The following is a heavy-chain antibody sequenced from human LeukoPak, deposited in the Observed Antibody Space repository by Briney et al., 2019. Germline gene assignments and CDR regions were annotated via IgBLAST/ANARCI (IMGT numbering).Heavy chain of an antibody. V-gene: IGHV3-7*01. D-gene: IGHD1-14*01. CDR1: GFRFSSYW. CDR2: IKQNGSEK. Sequence: GGSLRLSCAASGFRFSSYWMSWVRQAPGRGLEWVANIKQNGSEKYYVDSVKGRFTISRDNAKDSLYLQMSSLRVEDTAVYYCARGTRGARSSPSGTVYYYYMDVWGKGTTVTVSS. J-gene: IGHJ6*03. CDR3: ARGTRGARSSPSGTVYYYYMDV.